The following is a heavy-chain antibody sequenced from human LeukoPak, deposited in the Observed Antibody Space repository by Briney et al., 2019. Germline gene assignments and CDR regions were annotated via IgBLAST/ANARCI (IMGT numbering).Heavy chain of an antibody. CDR3: ARAKPSNRGHMTTVTRSAFDI. D-gene: IGHD4-17*01. V-gene: IGHV1-69*13. J-gene: IGHJ3*02. CDR1: GGTFSSYA. Sequence: SVKVSCKASGGTFSSYAISWVRQAPGQGLEWMGGIIPIFGTANYAQKFQGRVTITADESTSTAYMELSSLRSEDTAVYYCARAKPSNRGHMTTVTRSAFDIWGQGTMVTVSS. CDR2: IIPIFGTA.